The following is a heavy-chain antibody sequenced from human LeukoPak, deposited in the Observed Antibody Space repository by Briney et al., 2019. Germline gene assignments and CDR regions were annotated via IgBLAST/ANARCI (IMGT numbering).Heavy chain of an antibody. CDR1: GYTFTSYA. CDR3: ARDPFHPAAGTQNDY. CDR2: INAGNGNT. Sequence: ASVKVSCKASGYTFTSYAMHWVRQAPGQRLEWMGWINAGNGNTKYSQKFQGRVTITRDTSASTAYMELSSLRSEDTAVYYCARDPFHPAAGTQNDYWGQGTLVTVSS. D-gene: IGHD6-13*01. J-gene: IGHJ4*02. V-gene: IGHV1-3*01.